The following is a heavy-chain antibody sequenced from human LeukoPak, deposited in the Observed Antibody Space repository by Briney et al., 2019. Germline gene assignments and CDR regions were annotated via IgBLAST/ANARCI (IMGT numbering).Heavy chain of an antibody. J-gene: IGHJ3*02. D-gene: IGHD1-26*01. CDR1: GFTFSSYS. V-gene: IGHV3-21*01. CDR2: ISSSSSYI. CDR3: ARADSGSSMDDAFDI. Sequence: PGGSLRLSRAASGFTFSSYSMNWVRQAPGKGLEWVSSISSSSSYIYYADSVKGRFTISRDNAKNSLYLQMNSLRAEDTAVYYCARADSGSSMDDAFDIWGQGTMVTVSS.